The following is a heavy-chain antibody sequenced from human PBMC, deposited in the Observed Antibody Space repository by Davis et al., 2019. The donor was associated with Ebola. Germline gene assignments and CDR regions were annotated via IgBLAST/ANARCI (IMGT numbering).Heavy chain of an antibody. CDR3: ARLRVMGATGSSPAFDI. CDR1: GGSISSSSYY. D-gene: IGHD1-26*01. J-gene: IGHJ3*02. Sequence: SETLSLTCTVPGGSISSSSYYWGWIRQPPGKGLEWIGSIYYSGSTYYNPSLKSRVTISVDTSKNQFSLKLSSVTAADTAWYYCARLRVMGATGSSPAFDIWGQGTMVTVSS. CDR2: IYYSGST. V-gene: IGHV4-39*01.